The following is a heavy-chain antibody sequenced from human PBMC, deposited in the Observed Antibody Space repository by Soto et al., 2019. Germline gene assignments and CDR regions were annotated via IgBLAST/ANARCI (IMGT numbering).Heavy chain of an antibody. CDR3: ARVPDY. CDR1: GGSVSSSSDF. Sequence: SETQSLTCNVSGGSVSSSSDFWSWIRQPPGKGLEWIGYMYHRGSTYYNPSLKSRVTISIDRSKNQFSLKLSSVTAADTAVYYCARVPDYWGQGILVTVSS. CDR2: MYHRGST. V-gene: IGHV4-30-2*01. J-gene: IGHJ4*02. D-gene: IGHD2-2*01.